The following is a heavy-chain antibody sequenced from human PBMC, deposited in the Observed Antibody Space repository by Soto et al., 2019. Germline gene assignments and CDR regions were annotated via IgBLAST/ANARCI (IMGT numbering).Heavy chain of an antibody. CDR2: VSTSGRST. CDR3: VKQAHGLDGVAFDY. D-gene: IGHD2-15*01. Sequence: GGSLGLSCASSGFLFSECAIYGFRQFPGKGLEAISAVSTSGRSTYYADSVKDRFTISRDNSKNTLFLQMGSLRPEDTAIYYCVKQAHGLDGVAFDYWGQGTQVIV. CDR1: GFLFSECA. V-gene: IGHV3-64D*06. J-gene: IGHJ4*02.